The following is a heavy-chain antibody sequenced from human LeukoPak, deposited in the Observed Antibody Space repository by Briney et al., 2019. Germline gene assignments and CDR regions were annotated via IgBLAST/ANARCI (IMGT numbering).Heavy chain of an antibody. CDR3: TRLHDPQSRNPYYYMDV. Sequence: GGSLKLSCAASGFTFSGSAMHWVRQASGKGMEWVGRIRSKANSYATAYAASVKGRLTISRDESKNMAYLQMNSLKPEDTAEYYCTRLHDPQSRNPYYYMDVWGKGTTVTISS. CDR1: GFTFSGSA. V-gene: IGHV3-73*01. J-gene: IGHJ6*03. D-gene: IGHD1-14*01. CDR2: IRSKANSYAT.